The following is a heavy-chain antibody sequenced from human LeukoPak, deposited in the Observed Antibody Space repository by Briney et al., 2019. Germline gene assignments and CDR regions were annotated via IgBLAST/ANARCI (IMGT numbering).Heavy chain of an antibody. J-gene: IGHJ4*02. CDR1: GYTFTGYY. Sequence: ASVKVSCKAPGYTFTGYYMHWVRQAPGQGLEWMGWINPNSGGTNYAQKLQGRVTMTTDTSTSTAYMELRSLRSDDTAVYYCARGGDSSGWYDYWGQGTLVTVSS. CDR3: ARGGDSSGWYDY. D-gene: IGHD6-19*01. V-gene: IGHV1-2*02. CDR2: INPNSGGT.